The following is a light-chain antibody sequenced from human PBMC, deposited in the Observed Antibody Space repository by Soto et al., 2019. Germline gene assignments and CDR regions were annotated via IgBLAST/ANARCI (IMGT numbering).Light chain of an antibody. V-gene: IGLV2-14*03. Sequence: QSVLTQPVSVSGSPGQSITISCTGTSSDIGGYNYVSWYQQHPGKALQLMIYDVSNRPSGLSNRFSGSKSGNTASLTISGLQAEDAADYYCSSYTTISTVVFGGGTKLTVL. J-gene: IGLJ2*01. CDR3: SSYTTISTVV. CDR1: SSDIGGYNY. CDR2: DVS.